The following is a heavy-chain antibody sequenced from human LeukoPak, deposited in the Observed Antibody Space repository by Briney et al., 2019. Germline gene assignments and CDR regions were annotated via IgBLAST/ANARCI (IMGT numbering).Heavy chain of an antibody. J-gene: IGHJ1*01. V-gene: IGHV3-23*01. CDR3: AKEGRSGWSRYFQQ. D-gene: IGHD6-19*01. CDR2: IGGNGGSA. Sequence: GGSLRLSCAASGFTFSSYSMNWVRQAPGKGLEWVSSIGGNGGSANYADPVRGRFTISRHNSKNTLYLQMNSLRAEDTALYYCAKEGRSGWSRYFQQWGQGTLVSVSS. CDR1: GFTFSSYS.